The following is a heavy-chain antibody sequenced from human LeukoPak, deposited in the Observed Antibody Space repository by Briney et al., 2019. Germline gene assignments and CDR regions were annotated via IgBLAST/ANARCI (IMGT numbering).Heavy chain of an antibody. Sequence: RGESLKISCKSSGYSFTSYWIAWVRQMPGKGLEWMGIIYPGDSDTRYSPSFQGQVTFSADKSISTAYLQWSSLKASDTAMYYCARRYYSSGTYYFDYWSQGTLVTVSS. V-gene: IGHV5-51*01. CDR3: ARRYYSSGTYYFDY. CDR2: IYPGDSDT. J-gene: IGHJ4*02. CDR1: GYSFTSYW. D-gene: IGHD3-10*01.